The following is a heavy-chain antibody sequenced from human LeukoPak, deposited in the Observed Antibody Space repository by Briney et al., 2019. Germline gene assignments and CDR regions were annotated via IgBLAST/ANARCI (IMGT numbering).Heavy chain of an antibody. CDR2: IKEDGSEK. V-gene: IGHV3-7*05. D-gene: IGHD1-26*01. CDR1: GFTFSRDW. Sequence: PGGSLRLSCAASGFTFSRDWMNWVRQAPGKGLEWVANIKEDGSEKNYVDSVKGRFTISRDNAKNSMYLQMNTLRAEDTAVYYCARWLDSGTHAMDVWGQGTTVTVS. CDR3: ARWLDSGTHAMDV. J-gene: IGHJ6*02.